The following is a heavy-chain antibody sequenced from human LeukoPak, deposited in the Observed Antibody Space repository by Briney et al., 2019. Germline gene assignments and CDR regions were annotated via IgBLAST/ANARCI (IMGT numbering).Heavy chain of an antibody. CDR3: ARDGPGYYSSTSCFDQNFDY. D-gene: IGHD2-2*01. Sequence: ASVKVSCKASGYTFINYGISWVRQAPGQALEWTGWISGYNGNTNYAQKLQGRVTMTTDTSTSTAYMELRSLRSDDTAVYFCARDGPGYYSSTSCFDQNFDYWGQGTLVTVSS. V-gene: IGHV1-18*01. CDR2: ISGYNGNT. J-gene: IGHJ4*02. CDR1: GYTFINYG.